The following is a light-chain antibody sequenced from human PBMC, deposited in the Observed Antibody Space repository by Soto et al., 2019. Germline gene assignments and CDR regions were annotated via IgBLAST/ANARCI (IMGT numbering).Light chain of an antibody. CDR1: SSDVGGYNY. Sequence: QSVLTQPASVSGSPGQSITISCTGTSSDVGGYNYVSWYQQHPGKAPKLMIYEVSNRPSGVSNRFSASKSGNTASLTISGLQAEDEADYYCSSYTSSRTLVFGTGTKLTAL. V-gene: IGLV2-14*01. CDR2: EVS. J-gene: IGLJ1*01. CDR3: SSYTSSRTLV.